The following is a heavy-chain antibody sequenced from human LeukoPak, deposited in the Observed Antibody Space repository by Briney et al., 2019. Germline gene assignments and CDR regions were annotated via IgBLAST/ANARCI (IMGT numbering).Heavy chain of an antibody. J-gene: IGHJ3*02. CDR3: ARDGERALDI. V-gene: IGHV3-11*05. D-gene: IGHD1-26*01. Sequence: GGSLRLYCAASGCTFSDDYMSWIRQAPGKGLEWVSYISTTSSYTDYADSVKVRFTISRDNAKNSLFLQMNSLRAEDTAVYYCARDGERALDIWGQGTMVTVSS. CDR2: ISTTSSYT. CDR1: GCTFSDDY.